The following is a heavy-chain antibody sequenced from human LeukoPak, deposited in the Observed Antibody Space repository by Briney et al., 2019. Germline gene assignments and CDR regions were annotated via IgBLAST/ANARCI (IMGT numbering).Heavy chain of an antibody. CDR3: ARDEVVPAATRLGY. Sequence: ASXXVSCKASGYTFTGYYMHWVRQAPGQGLEWMGIINPSGGSTSYAQKFQGRVTMTRDTSTSTVYMELSSLRSEDTAVYYCARDEVVPAATRLGYWGQGTLVTVSS. J-gene: IGHJ4*02. V-gene: IGHV1-46*03. D-gene: IGHD2-2*01. CDR1: GYTFTGYY. CDR2: INPSGGST.